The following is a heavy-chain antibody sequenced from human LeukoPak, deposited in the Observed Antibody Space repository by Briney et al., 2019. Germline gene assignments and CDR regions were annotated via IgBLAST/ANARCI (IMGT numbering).Heavy chain of an antibody. D-gene: IGHD3-22*01. J-gene: IGHJ3*02. CDR1: GGSMRSHY. Sequence: SETLSLTCTVSGGSMRSHYWSWIRQTPGKGLEWIGYIDYSGSTRYNPSLQSRVSISVDTSKNQFSLKLTSVTATDTAVYYCSRLINNDNSGDADTFDMWGQGTVVTV. CDR2: IDYSGST. V-gene: IGHV4-59*11. CDR3: SRLINNDNSGDADTFDM.